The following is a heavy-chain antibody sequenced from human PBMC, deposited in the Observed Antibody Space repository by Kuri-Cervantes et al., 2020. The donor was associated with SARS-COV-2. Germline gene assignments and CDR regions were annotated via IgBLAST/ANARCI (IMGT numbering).Heavy chain of an antibody. CDR1: GGSISSSSYY. CDR3: AREYGSGSYYVQIDI. Sequence: LRLSCTVSGGSISSSSYYWGWIRQPPGKGLEWIGYIYYSGSTYYNPSLKSRVTISVDTSKNQFSLKLSSVTAADTAVYYCAREYGSGSYYVQIDIWGQGTMVTVSS. J-gene: IGHJ3*02. D-gene: IGHD3-10*01. CDR2: IYYSGST. V-gene: IGHV4-30-4*08.